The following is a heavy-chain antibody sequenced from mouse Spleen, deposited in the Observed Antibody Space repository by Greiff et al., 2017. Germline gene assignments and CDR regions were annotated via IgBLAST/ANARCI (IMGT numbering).Heavy chain of an antibody. J-gene: IGHJ2*01. CDR1: GYTFTDYE. D-gene: IGHD4-1*01. CDR2: IDPETGGT. V-gene: IGHV1-15*01. Sequence: QVQLKESGAELVRPGASVTLSCKASGYTFTDYEMHWVKQTPVHGLEWIGAIDPETGGTAYNQKFKGKAILTADKSSSTAYMELRSLTSEDSAVYYCTKLGRAYYFDYWGQGTTLTVSS. CDR3: TKLGRAYYFDY.